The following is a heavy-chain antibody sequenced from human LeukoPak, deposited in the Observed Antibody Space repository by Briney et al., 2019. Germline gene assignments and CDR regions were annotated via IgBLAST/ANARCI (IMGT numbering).Heavy chain of an antibody. CDR3: AKDHDLRDGFDY. CDR1: GFTFSSYS. J-gene: IGHJ4*02. V-gene: IGHV3-21*01. CDR2: ISSSSSNI. D-gene: IGHD2-15*01. Sequence: PGGSLRLSCAASGFTFSSYSMNWVRQAPGKGLEWVSSISSSSSNIYYVDSVKGRFTISRDNAKNSLYLQMNSLRAEDTAVYYCAKDHDLRDGFDYWGQGTLVTVSS.